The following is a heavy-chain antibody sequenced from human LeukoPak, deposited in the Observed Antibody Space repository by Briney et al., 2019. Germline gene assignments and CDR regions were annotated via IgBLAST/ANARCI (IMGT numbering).Heavy chain of an antibody. D-gene: IGHD6-19*01. CDR2: INHSGST. CDR1: GGSFSGYY. CDR3: ASTGIAVAGRVDY. J-gene: IGHJ4*02. Sequence: KPSETLSLTCAVYGGSFSGYYWSWIRQPPGKGLEWIGEINHSGSTNYNPSLTSRVTISVDTSKNQFSPTLSSVTAADTAVYYCASTGIAVAGRVDYWGQGTLVTVSS. V-gene: IGHV4-34*01.